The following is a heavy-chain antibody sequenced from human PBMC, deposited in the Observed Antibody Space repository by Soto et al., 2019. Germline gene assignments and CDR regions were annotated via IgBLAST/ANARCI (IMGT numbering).Heavy chain of an antibody. J-gene: IGHJ6*02. CDR1: GFIFTSYG. D-gene: IGHD2-2*01. V-gene: IGHV3-30*18. CDR2: ISYDGSNK. Sequence: QVQLVESGGGVVQPGRSLRLSCAASGFIFTSYGMHWVRQAPGKGLEWVAFISYDGSNKYYVDSVKGRFTISRDNSKNTLYLQMNSLRAGDTAVYYCAKERPESYCSSTSCYYYGMDVWGQGTTVTVSS. CDR3: AKERPESYCSSTSCYYYGMDV.